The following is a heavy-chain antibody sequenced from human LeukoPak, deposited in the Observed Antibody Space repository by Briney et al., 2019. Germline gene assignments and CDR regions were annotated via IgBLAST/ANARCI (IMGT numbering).Heavy chain of an antibody. CDR2: ISGSGGRT. CDR1: GFTFSTYA. D-gene: IGHD6-6*01. Sequence: GGSLTLSCAASGFTFSTYAMSWVRQAPGKGLEWVSAISGSGGRTYYADSVKGRFTISRDNSKNTLDLQMNSLRAEDTAVYYCAKELGSSIVARLSHWGQGTLVTVSS. CDR3: AKELGSSIVARLSH. J-gene: IGHJ4*02. V-gene: IGHV3-23*01.